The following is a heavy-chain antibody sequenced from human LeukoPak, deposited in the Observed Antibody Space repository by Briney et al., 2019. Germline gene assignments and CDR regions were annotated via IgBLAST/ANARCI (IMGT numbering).Heavy chain of an antibody. D-gene: IGHD3-9*01. V-gene: IGHV4-59*01. J-gene: IGHJ6*03. CDR1: GGSISTYY. CDR2: IYYSGST. CDR3: ARNXYDFLTGHLVYMDV. Sequence: SETLSLTCTVSGGSISTYYWTWIRQPPRKGLEWIGYIYYSGSTNYNPSLKSRVTISIDTSKNQFSLRLSSVTAADTAMYYCARNXYDFLTGHLVYMDVWGKGTTVTVSS.